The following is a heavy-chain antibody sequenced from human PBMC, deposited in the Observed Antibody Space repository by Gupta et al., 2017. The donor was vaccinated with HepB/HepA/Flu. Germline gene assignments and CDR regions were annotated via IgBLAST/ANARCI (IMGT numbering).Heavy chain of an antibody. Sequence: QVQLVDSGGGVVQPGMSLRLSCAASGFPFSVFGMHWVRQAPGKGLEWVALICHDGNYREYVDSAKGRFTISRDNSKNTLYLEMDSLRVEDTAVYYCARDLGSGRYFDYWGQGTLGTVSS. D-gene: IGHD3-10*02. CDR1: GFPFSVFG. CDR3: ARDLGSGRYFDY. J-gene: IGHJ4*02. V-gene: IGHV3-33*01. CDR2: ICHDGNYR.